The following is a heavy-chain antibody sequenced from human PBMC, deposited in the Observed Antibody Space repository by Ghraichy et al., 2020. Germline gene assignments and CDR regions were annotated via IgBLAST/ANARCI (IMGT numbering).Heavy chain of an antibody. J-gene: IGHJ4*02. CDR1: GFTFSSYA. V-gene: IGHV3-64D*06. D-gene: IGHD2-21*02. CDR3: VKGSRVVVTAAFDY. Sequence: GGSLRLSCSASGFTFSSYAMHWVRQAPGKGLEYVSAISSNGGSTYYADSVKGRFTISRDNSKNTLYLQMSSLRAEDTAVYYCVKGSRVVVTAAFDYWGQGTLVTVSS. CDR2: ISSNGGST.